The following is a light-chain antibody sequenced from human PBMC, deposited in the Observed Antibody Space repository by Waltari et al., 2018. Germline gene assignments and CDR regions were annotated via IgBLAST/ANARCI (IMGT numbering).Light chain of an antibody. Sequence: DIVMTQFPDSLAVSLGERATIKCKSSQSVLHRTTYKNYLAWYQQKPGQPPKLLIYWASTRESVVPDRFSGSGSGTDFTLTISSLQAEDVAVYYCQQHYSPLITFGGGTKVEIK. CDR1: QSVLHRTTYKNY. CDR3: QQHYSPLIT. CDR2: WAS. V-gene: IGKV4-1*01. J-gene: IGKJ4*01.